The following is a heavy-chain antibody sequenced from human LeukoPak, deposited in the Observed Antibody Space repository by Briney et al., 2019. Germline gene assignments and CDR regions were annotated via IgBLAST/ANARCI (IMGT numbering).Heavy chain of an antibody. D-gene: IGHD3-3*01. CDR1: GGSISSGGYY. V-gene: IGHV4-31*03. CDR2: ITYSGNT. J-gene: IGHJ6*02. Sequence: SETLSLTCTVSGGSISSGGYYWSWIRQHPGKGLEWIGYITYSGNTYYYPALNSRVTVSLDTSKTQFSLKLSSVTAADTAVYYCARIAYDALDSYYYGMDVWGQGTTVTVSS. CDR3: ARIAYDALDSYYYGMDV.